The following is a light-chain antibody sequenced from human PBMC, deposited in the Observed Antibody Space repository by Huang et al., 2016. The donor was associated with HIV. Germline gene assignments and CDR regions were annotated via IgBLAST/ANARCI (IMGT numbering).Light chain of an antibody. Sequence: DIVLTQSPDSLTVSLGERATVRCKSSHSLLHSNNKNYLAWYQLKTGQSPKLLIYWSSTRESGGPDRFSGDGSGSDFTLTINNLQAEDVAIYYCQQYFTTPLTFGGGTKVEI. CDR2: WSS. V-gene: IGKV4-1*01. CDR1: HSLLHSNNKNY. J-gene: IGKJ4*01. CDR3: QQYFTTPLT.